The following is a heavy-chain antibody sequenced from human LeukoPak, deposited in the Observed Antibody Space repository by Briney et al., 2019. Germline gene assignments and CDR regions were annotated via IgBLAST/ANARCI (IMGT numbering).Heavy chain of an antibody. CDR3: ARGASNGGHRDFSFDY. Sequence: SETLSLTCAVYGGSFSGYYRSWIRQPPGKGLEWIGEINHSGSTNYNPSLKSRVTISVDTSKNQFSLKLSSVTAADTAVYYCARGASNGGHRDFSFDYWGQGTLVTVSS. V-gene: IGHV4-34*01. CDR2: INHSGST. CDR1: GGSFSGYY. D-gene: IGHD4-23*01. J-gene: IGHJ4*02.